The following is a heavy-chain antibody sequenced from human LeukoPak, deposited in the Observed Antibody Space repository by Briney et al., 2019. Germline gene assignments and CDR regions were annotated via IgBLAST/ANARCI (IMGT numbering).Heavy chain of an antibody. J-gene: IGHJ4*02. CDR3: AKGFRDSSGYSPFDY. CDR2: ISGSGFST. CDR1: GFTFSSYP. V-gene: IGHV3-23*01. D-gene: IGHD3-22*01. Sequence: GGSLRLSCAASGFTFSSYPMSWVRQAPGKGLEWVSAISGSGFSTYYADSVKGRFTISRDNSKNTLYLQMNSLRAEDTAAYYCAKGFRDSSGYSPFDYWGQGTLVTVSS.